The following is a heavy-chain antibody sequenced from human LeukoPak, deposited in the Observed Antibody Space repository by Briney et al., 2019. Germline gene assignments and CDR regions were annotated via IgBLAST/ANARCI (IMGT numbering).Heavy chain of an antibody. CDR2: ISWNSGSI. D-gene: IGHD2-21*02. CDR3: AKALAYCGGDCYPDY. V-gene: IGHV3-9*01. Sequence: GGSLRLSCAASGFTFDDYAMHWVRQAPGKGLEWVSGISWNSGSIGYADSVKGRFTISRDNAKNSLYLQMNSLRAEDTALYYCAKALAYCGGDCYPDYWGQGTLVTVSS. CDR1: GFTFDDYA. J-gene: IGHJ4*02.